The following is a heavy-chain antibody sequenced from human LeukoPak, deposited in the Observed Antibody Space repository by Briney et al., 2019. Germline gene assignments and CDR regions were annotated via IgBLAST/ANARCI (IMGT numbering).Heavy chain of an antibody. V-gene: IGHV3-53*01. CDR2: IYSGGST. J-gene: IGHJ6*03. CDR1: GFTVSSNY. CDR3: AKGGDVLRFLEWLSHMDV. Sequence: GGSLRLSCAASGFTVSSNYMSWVRQAPGKGLEWVSVIYSGGSTYYADSVKGRFTISRDNSKNTLYLQMNSLRAEDTAVYYCAKGGDVLRFLEWLSHMDVWGKGTTVTVSS. D-gene: IGHD3-3*01.